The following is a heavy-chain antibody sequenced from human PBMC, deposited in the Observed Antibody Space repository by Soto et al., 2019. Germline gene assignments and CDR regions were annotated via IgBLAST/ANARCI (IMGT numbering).Heavy chain of an antibody. J-gene: IGHJ4*02. D-gene: IGHD3-3*01. Sequence: SETLSLTCTVSGGSISNYFCNWIRQPAGKGLEWIGRIDNSGSTNYNPSLKSRITMSADTSRNQFSLKLNSVTAADTAVYYCARGGQDFWSGPFDYWGQGALVTVYS. V-gene: IGHV4-4*07. CDR2: IDNSGST. CDR1: GGSISNYF. CDR3: ARGGQDFWSGPFDY.